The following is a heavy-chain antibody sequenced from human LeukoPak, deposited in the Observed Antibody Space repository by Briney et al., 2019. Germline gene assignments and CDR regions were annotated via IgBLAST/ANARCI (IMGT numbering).Heavy chain of an antibody. J-gene: IGHJ4*02. V-gene: IGHV4-30-4*01. Sequence: SETLSLTCTVSGGSISSGDYYWSWIRQPPGKGLEWIGYIYYSGSTYYNPSLKSRVTISVDTSKNQFSLKLSSVTAADTAVYYCARSLNYYGSGSYHYWGQGTLVTVSS. CDR2: IYYSGST. CDR1: GGSISSGDYY. D-gene: IGHD3-10*01. CDR3: ARSLNYYGSGSYHY.